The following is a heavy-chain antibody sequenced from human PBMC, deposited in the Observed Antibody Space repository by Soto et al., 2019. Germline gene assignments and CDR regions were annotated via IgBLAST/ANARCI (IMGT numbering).Heavy chain of an antibody. J-gene: IGHJ4*02. CDR2: IDPSDSQT. CDR3: ASAEAYGSSWFVFDF. Sequence: GEAMKISYTASGYTSSSYWISWVRQKPGKGLEWMGRIDPSDSQTTYSPSFRGHVTISADKSIGTVYLQWSGLKASDTALYCCASAEAYGSSWFVFDFWGRGTLVPVSS. CDR1: GYTSSSYW. D-gene: IGHD6-13*01. V-gene: IGHV5-10-1*01.